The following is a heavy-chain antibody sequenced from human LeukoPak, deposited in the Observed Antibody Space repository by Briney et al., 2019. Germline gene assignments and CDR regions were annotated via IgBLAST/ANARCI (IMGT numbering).Heavy chain of an antibody. V-gene: IGHV4-59*01. Sequence: PSETLSLTRTVSGGSITSYYWSWIRQPPRKGLEWIGYVSYTGSTNYNPSLQSRVTMSIDTSKNRFSLKLSSVTAADTAVYYCASGGYCSSTSCYPTWFDPWGQGTLVTVSS. D-gene: IGHD2-2*01. CDR1: GGSITSYY. J-gene: IGHJ5*02. CDR2: VSYTGST. CDR3: ASGGYCSSTSCYPTWFDP.